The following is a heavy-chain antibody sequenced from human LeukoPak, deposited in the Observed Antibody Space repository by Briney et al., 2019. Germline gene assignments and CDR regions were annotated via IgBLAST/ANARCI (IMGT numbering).Heavy chain of an antibody. D-gene: IGHD6-19*01. J-gene: IGHJ6*03. V-gene: IGHV4-30-2*01. CDR2: IYHSGST. CDR3: ARDPYEVRAGTLSLDYYCYMDV. CDR1: GGSISSGGYS. Sequence: SETLSLTCAVSGGSISSGGYSWSWIRQPPGKGLEWIGYIYHSGSTYYNPSLKSRVTISVDRSKNQFSLKLSSVTAADTAVYYCARDPYEVRAGTLSLDYYCYMDVWGKGTTVTVSS.